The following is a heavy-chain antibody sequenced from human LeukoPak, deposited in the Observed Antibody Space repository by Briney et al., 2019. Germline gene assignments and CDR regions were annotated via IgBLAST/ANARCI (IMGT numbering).Heavy chain of an antibody. CDR2: TKEDGSEK. J-gene: IGHJ5*02. D-gene: IGHD3-3*01. Sequence: GGSLRLSCAASGFTFGSYWMSWVRQAPGQGLEWVANTKEDGSEKYYVDSVKGRFTISRDNAKKSLYLQMNSLRAEDTAVYYCARDKGVVGQFDPWGQGTLVTVSS. CDR1: GFTFGSYW. V-gene: IGHV3-7*01. CDR3: ARDKGVVGQFDP.